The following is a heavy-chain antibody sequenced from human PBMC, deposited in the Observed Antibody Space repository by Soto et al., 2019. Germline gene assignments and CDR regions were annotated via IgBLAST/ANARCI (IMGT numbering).Heavy chain of an antibody. CDR1: GFSLSTSGVG. D-gene: IGHD2-2*01. J-gene: IGHJ4*02. CDR2: IYWDDDK. Sequence: QITLKESGPTLVKPTQTLTLTCTFSGFSLSTSGVGVGWIRQPPGKALVWLALIYWDDDKRYSPSLKSRLTITKDTSNNQLVLTMTNMDPVDTATYYCALPGYCSSTSCYSRAYYFDYWGQGTLVTVSS. V-gene: IGHV2-5*02. CDR3: ALPGYCSSTSCYSRAYYFDY.